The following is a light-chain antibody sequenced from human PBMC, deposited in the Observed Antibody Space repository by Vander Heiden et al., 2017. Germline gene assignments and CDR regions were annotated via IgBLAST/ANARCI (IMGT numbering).Light chain of an antibody. V-gene: IGLV1-40*01. CDR1: SPNSGAGYD. CDR3: QSYDSSLSGVV. Sequence: QSVLTPPPSVSGAPGQRVPISCTGSSPNSGAGYDVHWYQQLPGTAPKLLIYGNSNRPSGVPDRVSGSKSGTSASLAITGLQAEDEADYYCQSYDSSLSGVVFGGGTKLTVL. CDR2: GNS. J-gene: IGLJ2*01.